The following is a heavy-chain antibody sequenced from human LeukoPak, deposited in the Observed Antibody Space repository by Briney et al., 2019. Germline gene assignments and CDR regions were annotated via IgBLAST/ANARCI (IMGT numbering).Heavy chain of an antibody. CDR2: IIPIFGTA. CDR3: ASLNYYDSSGQDAFDI. V-gene: IGHV1-69*06. Sequence: ASVKVSCKASGGTFSSYAISWVRQAPGQGLEWMGGIIPIFGTANYAQKFQGRVTITADKSTSTAYMELSGLRSEDTAVYYCASLNYYDSSGQDAFDIWGQGTMVTVSS. CDR1: GGTFSSYA. D-gene: IGHD3-22*01. J-gene: IGHJ3*02.